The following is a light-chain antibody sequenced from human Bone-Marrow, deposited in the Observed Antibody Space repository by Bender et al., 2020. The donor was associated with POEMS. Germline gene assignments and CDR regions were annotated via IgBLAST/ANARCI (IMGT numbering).Light chain of an antibody. CDR2: EVS. CDR3: CSYAGSRTLVL. V-gene: IGLV2-23*02. J-gene: IGLJ2*01. CDR1: SSDVGSYNL. Sequence: QSALTQPASVSGSPGQSITISCTGTSSDVGSYNLVSWYQQHPGKAPKLIISEVSKRPSGVSNRFSGSKSGNTASLTISGLQAEDEADYYCCSYAGSRTLVLFGRGTKLTVL.